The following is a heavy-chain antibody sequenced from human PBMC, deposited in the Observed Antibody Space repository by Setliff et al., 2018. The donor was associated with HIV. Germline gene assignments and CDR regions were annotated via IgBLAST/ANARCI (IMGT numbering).Heavy chain of an antibody. Sequence: KTSETLSLTCTVSGGSINRSPYYWGWIRQPPGKGLEWIASIFYSGSTYHNPSLKSRVTISVDTANNQFSLKVNSMTAADTAVYYCARDHRSRGSPRFTFDVWGQGTMVTVSS. CDR3: ARDHRSRGSPRFTFDV. J-gene: IGHJ3*01. V-gene: IGHV4-39*07. D-gene: IGHD3-10*01. CDR2: IFYSGST. CDR1: GGSINRSPYY.